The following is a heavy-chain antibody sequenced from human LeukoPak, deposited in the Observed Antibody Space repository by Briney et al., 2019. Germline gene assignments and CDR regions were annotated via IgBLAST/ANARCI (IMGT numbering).Heavy chain of an antibody. V-gene: IGHV1-69*06. D-gene: IGHD3-22*01. CDR1: GGTFTSYA. Sequence: ASVKVSCKASGGTFTSYAISWVRLAPGQGLEWMGGIIPIFGTSNYAQKFQGRVTITADKSTGTAYMELSSLRSEDTAVYYCARQRQYYYDSSGYYYFDYWGQGTLVTVSS. CDR2: IIPIFGTS. CDR3: ARQRQYYYDSSGYYYFDY. J-gene: IGHJ4*02.